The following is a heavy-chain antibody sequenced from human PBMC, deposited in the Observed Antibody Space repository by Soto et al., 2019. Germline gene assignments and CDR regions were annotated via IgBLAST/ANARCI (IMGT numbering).Heavy chain of an antibody. V-gene: IGHV4-34*01. CDR1: GVSFSGYY. CDR2: INHSGST. D-gene: IGHD3-22*01. J-gene: IGHJ4*02. Sequence: SETLSLTCAVYGVSFSGYYWSWILQPPGKGLEWIGEINHSGSTNYNPSLKGRVTISLDTSKNQFSLKLDSVTAADTAVYYCASLGGYYQALDSWGQGTLFTVSS. CDR3: ASLGGYYQALDS.